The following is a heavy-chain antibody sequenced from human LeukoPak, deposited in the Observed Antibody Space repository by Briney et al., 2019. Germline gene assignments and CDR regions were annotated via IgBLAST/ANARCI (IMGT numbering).Heavy chain of an antibody. J-gene: IGHJ5*02. CDR1: GGSISSYY. V-gene: IGHV4-59*01. CDR3: ARDSASMVRGVIIWSGFDP. CDR2: IYYSGST. Sequence: PSETLSLTCTVSGGSISSYYWSWIRQPPGKGLEWIGYIYYSGSTNYNPSLKSRVTISVDTSKNQFSLKLSSVTAADTAVYYCARDSASMVRGVIIWSGFDPWGRGTLVTVSS. D-gene: IGHD3-10*01.